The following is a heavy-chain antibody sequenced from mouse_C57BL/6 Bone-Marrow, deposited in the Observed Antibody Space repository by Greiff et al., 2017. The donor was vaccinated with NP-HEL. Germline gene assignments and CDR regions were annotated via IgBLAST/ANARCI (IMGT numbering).Heavy chain of an antibody. CDR3: ARSHYYGSSYVY. J-gene: IGHJ2*01. CDR2: IHPNSGST. Sequence: VKLQQPGAELVKPGASVKLSCKASGYTFTSYWMHWVKQRPGQGLEWIGMIHPNSGSTNYNEKFKSKATLTVDKSSSTAYMQLSSLTSEDSAVYYCARSHYYGSSYVYWGQGTTLTVSS. D-gene: IGHD1-1*01. V-gene: IGHV1-64*01. CDR1: GYTFTSYW.